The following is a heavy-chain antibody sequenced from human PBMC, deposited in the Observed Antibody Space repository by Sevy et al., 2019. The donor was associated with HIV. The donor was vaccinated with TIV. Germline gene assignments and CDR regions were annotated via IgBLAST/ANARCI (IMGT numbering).Heavy chain of an antibody. Sequence: GGSLRLSCAASGFIFSNFAMHWVRQAPGKGLEWVAVTSYDGSDKYYAYSVKGRFTVSRDNSRNILSLEMNSLRRDDTAVYYCARGENNDEFFQYWGQGTLVTVSS. J-gene: IGHJ1*01. D-gene: IGHD1-26*01. CDR2: TSYDGSDK. CDR1: GFIFSNFA. V-gene: IGHV3-30*04. CDR3: ARGENNDEFFQY.